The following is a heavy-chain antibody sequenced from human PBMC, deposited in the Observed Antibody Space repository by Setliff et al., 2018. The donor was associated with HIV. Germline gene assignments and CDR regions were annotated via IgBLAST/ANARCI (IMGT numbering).Heavy chain of an antibody. V-gene: IGHV4-61*02. J-gene: IGHJ6*02. Sequence: SLTCTVSGGSISSETFSWNWIRQPAGKGLEWIGRIYTSGSTDYNPSLKSRVTMSVDTSKNQFSLKLSSATAADTAVYYCARGGYYYYFGVDVWGQGTTVTVS. D-gene: IGHD3-16*01. CDR1: GGSISSETFS. CDR2: IYTSGST. CDR3: ARGGYYYYFGVDV.